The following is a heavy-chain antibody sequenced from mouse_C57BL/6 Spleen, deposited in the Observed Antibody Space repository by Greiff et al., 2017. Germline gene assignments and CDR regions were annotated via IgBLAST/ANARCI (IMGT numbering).Heavy chain of an antibody. D-gene: IGHD2-3*01. Sequence: VQLKESVAELVRPGASVKLSCTASGFNFTNTYMHWVKQRPEQGLEWIGRIEPANGNTKYAPKFQGKATITADTSSNTAYLQLSSLTSEDTAIYYCALPLYDDYYQSAGDYWGQGTTVTVSS. J-gene: IGHJ4*01. CDR3: ALPLYDDYYQSAGDY. CDR1: GFNFTNTY. V-gene: IGHV14-3*01. CDR2: IEPANGNT.